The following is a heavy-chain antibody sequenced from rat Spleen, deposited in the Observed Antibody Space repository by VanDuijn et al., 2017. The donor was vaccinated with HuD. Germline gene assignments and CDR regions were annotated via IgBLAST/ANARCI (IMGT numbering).Heavy chain of an antibody. Sequence: EVQLVESGGGLVQPGRSLKLSCAASGFTFSSFGMAWVRQAPTKGLEWIASISTGGGNTYYRDSVKGRFTISRDNAKNTQYLEMDSLRSEDTATYYCARGYVMDAWGQGASVTVSS. CDR1: GFTFSSFG. J-gene: IGHJ4*01. CDR3: ARGYVMDA. V-gene: IGHV5S13*01. CDR2: ISTGGGNT.